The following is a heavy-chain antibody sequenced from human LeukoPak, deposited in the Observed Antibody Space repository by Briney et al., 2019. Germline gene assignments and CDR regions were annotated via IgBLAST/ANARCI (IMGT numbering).Heavy chain of an antibody. CDR2: IYYSGST. V-gene: IGHV4-39*01. D-gene: IGHD5-18*01. Sequence: NPSETLSLTCTVSGGSISSSSYYWGWIRQPPGKGLEWIGSIYYSGSTYYNPSLKSRVTISVDTSKNQFSLKLSSVTAADTAVYYCASCYSYGYRVGRWFDPWGQGTLVTVSS. CDR3: ASCYSYGYRVGRWFDP. J-gene: IGHJ5*02. CDR1: GGSISSSSYY.